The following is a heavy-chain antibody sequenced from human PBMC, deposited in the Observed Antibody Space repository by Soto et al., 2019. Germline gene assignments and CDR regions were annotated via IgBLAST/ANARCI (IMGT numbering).Heavy chain of an antibody. CDR2: IYWNDDK. V-gene: IGHV2-5*01. D-gene: IGHD3-3*01. CDR1: GFSLSTSGVG. Sequence: SGPTLVNPTQTLTLTCTFSGFSLSTSGVGVGWIRQPPGKALEWPALIYWNDDKRYSPSLKSRLTITKDTSKNQVVLTMTNMDPVDTATYYCAHSKYYDFWSGLRGQYYFDYWGQGTLVTVSS. J-gene: IGHJ4*02. CDR3: AHSKYYDFWSGLRGQYYFDY.